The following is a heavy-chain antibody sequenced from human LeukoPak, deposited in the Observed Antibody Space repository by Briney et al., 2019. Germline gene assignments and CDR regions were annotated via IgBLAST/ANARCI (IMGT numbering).Heavy chain of an antibody. D-gene: IGHD3-16*02. CDR2: IYTSGST. V-gene: IGHV4-4*07. CDR1: GGSISSYY. J-gene: IGHJ4*02. Sequence: SETLSLTCTVSGGSISSYYWSWIRQPAGKGLEWIGRIYTSGSTNYNPSLKSRVTMSVDTSKNQFSLKLSSVTAADTAVYYCASYDYVWGSYRYFGYWGQGTLVTVSS. CDR3: ASYDYVWGSYRYFGY.